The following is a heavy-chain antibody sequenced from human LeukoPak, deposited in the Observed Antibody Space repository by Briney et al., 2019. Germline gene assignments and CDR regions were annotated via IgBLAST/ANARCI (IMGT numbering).Heavy chain of an antibody. Sequence: GGSLGLSCAASGFTFSSYAMHWVRQAPGKGLEWVAVISYDGSNKYYADSVKGRFTISRDNSKNTLYLQMNSLRAEGTAVYYCARSDAEGGYCSSTSCPPQYYFDYWGQGTLVTVSS. CDR3: ARSDAEGGYCSSTSCPPQYYFDY. V-gene: IGHV3-30*01. CDR1: GFTFSSYA. D-gene: IGHD2-2*03. J-gene: IGHJ4*02. CDR2: ISYDGSNK.